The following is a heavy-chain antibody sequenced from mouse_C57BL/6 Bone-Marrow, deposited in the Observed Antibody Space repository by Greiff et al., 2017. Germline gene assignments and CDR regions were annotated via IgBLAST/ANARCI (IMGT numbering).Heavy chain of an antibody. CDR3: GYDGYDGPCWYLDV. V-gene: IGHV1-53*01. J-gene: IGHJ1*03. CDR2: INPSNGGT. D-gene: IGHD2-2*01. CDR1: GYTFTSYW. Sequence: QVQLQQPGTELVKPGASVKLSCKASGYTFTSYWMHWVKQRPGQGLEWIGNINPSNGGTNYNEKFKSKATLTVAKSSSTAYMQLSSLTSEDSAVYECGYDGYDGPCWYLDVGGTGTTITVTA.